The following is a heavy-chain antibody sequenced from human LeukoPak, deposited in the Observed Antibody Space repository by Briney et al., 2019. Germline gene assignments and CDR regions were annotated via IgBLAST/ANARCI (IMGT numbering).Heavy chain of an antibody. Sequence: PGGSLRLSCAASGFTFSSYGMRWVRQAPGKGLEWVAVISYDGSNKYYADSVKGRFTISRDNSKNTLYLQMNSLRAEDTAVYYCAKDGPTSTYDFWSGNSFDYWGQGTLVTVSS. CDR2: ISYDGSNK. J-gene: IGHJ4*02. CDR3: AKDGPTSTYDFWSGNSFDY. D-gene: IGHD3-3*01. V-gene: IGHV3-30*18. CDR1: GFTFSSYG.